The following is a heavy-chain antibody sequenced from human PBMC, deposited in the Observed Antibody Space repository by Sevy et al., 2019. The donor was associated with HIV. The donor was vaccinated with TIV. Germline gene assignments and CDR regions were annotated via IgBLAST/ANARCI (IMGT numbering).Heavy chain of an antibody. CDR3: TREYCSGGSCSFDY. CDR1: GFTFSGSA. J-gene: IGHJ4*02. D-gene: IGHD2-15*01. CDR2: IRSKTNSYAT. Sequence: GGSLRLSCVASGFTFSGSAMHWVRQASGKGLEWVGRIRSKTNSYATAYAASVKGRFTISRDDSKNTAYLQMNSLKTEDTAVYYCTREYCSGGSCSFDYWGQGTLVTVSS. V-gene: IGHV3-73*01.